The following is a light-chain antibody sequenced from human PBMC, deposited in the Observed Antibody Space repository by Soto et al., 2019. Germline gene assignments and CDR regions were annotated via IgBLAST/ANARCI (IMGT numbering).Light chain of an antibody. V-gene: IGKV3-20*01. CDR2: ATA. CDR3: RQFCISPWT. Sequence: DNVLTQSPDTLSVSPAHRATLSCRAGRIIGHNYLAWYQQKTGQAPRLLIYATASRATGSPDRFSGGGSVTDFTLTISRLVPEDFAVYYCRQFCISPWTFGQGTKVDIK. J-gene: IGKJ1*01. CDR1: RIIGHNY.